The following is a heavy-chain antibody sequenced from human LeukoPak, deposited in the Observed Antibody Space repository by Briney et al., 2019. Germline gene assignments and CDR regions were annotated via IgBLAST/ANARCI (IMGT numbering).Heavy chain of an antibody. V-gene: IGHV4-39*07. J-gene: IGHJ5*02. CDR2: IYYSGST. CDR1: GGSISSSSYY. CDR3: ARDRGLRDSSSPLDP. Sequence: SETLSLTCTVSGGSISSSSYYWGWIRQPPGKGLEWIGSIYYSGSTYYNPSLKSRVTISVDTSKNQFSLKLSSVTAADTAVYYCARDRGLRDSSSPLDPWGQGTLVTVSS. D-gene: IGHD6-6*01.